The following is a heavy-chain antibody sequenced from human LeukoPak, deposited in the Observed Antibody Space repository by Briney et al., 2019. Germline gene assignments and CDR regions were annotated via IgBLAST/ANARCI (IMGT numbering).Heavy chain of an antibody. V-gene: IGHV3-11*01. CDR1: GFTFSDYY. J-gene: IGHJ4*02. Sequence: GGSLRLSCAASGFTFSDYYMSWIRQAPGKGLEWVSYISSGGETIYSLDSVKGRFTISRDNSKNTLYLQMNSLRAEDTAVYYCARVSKFYDSSGFDYWGQGTLVTVSS. CDR3: ARVSKFYDSSGFDY. CDR2: ISSGGETI. D-gene: IGHD3-22*01.